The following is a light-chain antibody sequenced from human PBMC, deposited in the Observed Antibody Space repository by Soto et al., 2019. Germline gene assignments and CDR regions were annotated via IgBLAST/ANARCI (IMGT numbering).Light chain of an antibody. Sequence: QSALTQPPSASGSPGQSVTISCTGTSSDVGGYQYVSWFQQKSGKAPKLIIYAVNERPSGVPDRFFGSKSDNTASLTVSGLQAEDEAEYYCCAYAGLNNVLIGGGTKLTVL. CDR1: SSDVGGYQY. V-gene: IGLV2-8*01. J-gene: IGLJ2*01. CDR3: CAYAGLNNVL. CDR2: AVN.